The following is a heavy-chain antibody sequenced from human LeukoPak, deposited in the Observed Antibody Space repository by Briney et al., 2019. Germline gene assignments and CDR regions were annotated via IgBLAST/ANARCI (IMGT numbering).Heavy chain of an antibody. D-gene: IGHD3-10*01. CDR1: GYTFSSYD. V-gene: IGHV1-8*01. Sequence: ASVKVSCKASGYTFSSYDINWVRQATGQGLEWMGWMNPNSGNTGYAQKFQGRVTMTRNTSISTAYMELSSLRSEDTAVYYCARRIYFYKRSRSYLFDYWGQRTLVTVSS. CDR2: MNPNSGNT. CDR3: ARRIYFYKRSRSYLFDY. J-gene: IGHJ4*02.